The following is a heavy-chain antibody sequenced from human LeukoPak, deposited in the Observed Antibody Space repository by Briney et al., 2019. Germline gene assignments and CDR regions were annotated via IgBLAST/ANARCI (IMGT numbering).Heavy chain of an antibody. CDR1: GFTFSSYW. V-gene: IGHV3-48*01. Sequence: GGSLRLSCVASGFTFSSYWMHWVRQAPGKGLEWVSYISSSSSTIYYADSVKGRFTISRDNAKNSLYLQMNSLRAEDTAVYYCARDGTPDDIVVVPAAIPFAFDIWGQGTMVTVSS. J-gene: IGHJ3*02. CDR2: ISSSSSTI. D-gene: IGHD2-2*02. CDR3: ARDGTPDDIVVVPAAIPFAFDI.